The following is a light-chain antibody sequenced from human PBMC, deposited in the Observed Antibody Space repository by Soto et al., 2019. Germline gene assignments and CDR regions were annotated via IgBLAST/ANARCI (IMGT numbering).Light chain of an antibody. CDR1: QSVSSSY. CDR3: QQYGSSPA. J-gene: IGKJ4*01. V-gene: IGKV3-20*01. CDR2: GAS. Sequence: EIVLTQSPGTLSLSPGERATLSCRASQSVSSSYLAWYQQKPGQAPRLLIYGASSRATGIPDRFSGSGSGTDFTLLISRLEPEDFALYYCQQYGSSPAFGGGTKVEIK.